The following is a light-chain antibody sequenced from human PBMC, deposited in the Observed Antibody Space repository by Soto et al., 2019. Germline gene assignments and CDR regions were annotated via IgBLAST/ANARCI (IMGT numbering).Light chain of an antibody. V-gene: IGKV3-20*01. J-gene: IGKJ1*01. Sequence: EIVLTQSPGTLSLSPGESATLSCRASQSVSSNSLAWYRRNPGQPPSLLIYGTSTRATDIPRRFSVSGSGTEFTLTITRLEPEDFAVYFCQQYGDSPPTFGQGTKVE. CDR1: QSVSSNS. CDR2: GTS. CDR3: QQYGDSPPT.